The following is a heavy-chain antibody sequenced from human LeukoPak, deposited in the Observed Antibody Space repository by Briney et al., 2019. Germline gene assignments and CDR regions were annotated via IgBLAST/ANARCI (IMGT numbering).Heavy chain of an antibody. CDR1: GGSISSYY. D-gene: IGHD5-12*01. Sequence: SETLSLTCTVSGGSISSYYWSWIRQPPGKGLEWIGYIYYSGSTNYNPSLKSRVTISLDTSKNQFSLRLSSVTAADTAVYYCAGRVATGSMDVWGQGTTVAVSS. CDR2: IYYSGST. CDR3: AGRVATGSMDV. V-gene: IGHV4-59*01. J-gene: IGHJ6*02.